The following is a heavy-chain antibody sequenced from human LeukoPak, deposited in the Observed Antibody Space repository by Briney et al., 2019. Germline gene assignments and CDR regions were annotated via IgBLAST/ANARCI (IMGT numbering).Heavy chain of an antibody. Sequence: SVKVSCKASGGIFSSYAISWVRQAPGQGLEWMGGIIPIFGTTNYAQKFQGRVTINADESTSTAYMELSSLRSEDTAVYYCARGYRGYDPNAKLRLDYHYHGMDVWGQGTTVTVSS. CDR2: IIPIFGTT. V-gene: IGHV1-69*13. CDR3: ARGYRGYDPNAKLRLDYHYHGMDV. D-gene: IGHD5-12*01. CDR1: GGIFSSYA. J-gene: IGHJ6*02.